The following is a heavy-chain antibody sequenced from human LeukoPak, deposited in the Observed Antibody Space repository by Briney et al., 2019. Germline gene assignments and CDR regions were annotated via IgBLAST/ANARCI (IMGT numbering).Heavy chain of an antibody. CDR3: ATDYGDSPYYYYGMDV. CDR2: MSGSGGST. CDR1: GFTFSSYA. J-gene: IGHJ6*02. Sequence: GGSLRLSCAASGFTFSSYAMSWVRQAPGKGLEWVSTMSGSGGSTYYADSVKGRFTISRDNSKNTLYLQMNTLRAEDTAVYYCATDYGDSPYYYYGMDVWGQGTTVTVSS. V-gene: IGHV3-23*01. D-gene: IGHD4-17*01.